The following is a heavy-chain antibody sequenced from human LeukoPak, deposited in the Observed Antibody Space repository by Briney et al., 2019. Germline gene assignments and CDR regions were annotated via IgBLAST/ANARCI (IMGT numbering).Heavy chain of an antibody. CDR3: ARGEKSWINGFDL. CDR2: INSDGSGT. Sequence: GGSLRLSCAASGFTFSSHWMHWVRQAPGKGLVWVSRINSDGSGTIYADSVKGRFTISRDNAKNTLDLQMNSLRAEDTAVYYCARGEKSWINGFDLWGQVTLVTVSS. CDR1: GFTFSSHW. D-gene: IGHD2-8*01. V-gene: IGHV3-74*01. J-gene: IGHJ4*02.